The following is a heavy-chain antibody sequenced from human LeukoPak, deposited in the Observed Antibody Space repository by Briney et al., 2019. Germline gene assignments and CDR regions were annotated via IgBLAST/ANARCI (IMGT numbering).Heavy chain of an antibody. V-gene: IGHV4-39*02. D-gene: IGHD6-13*01. CDR1: GGSISSSSYY. J-gene: IGHJ6*02. Sequence: SETLSLTCTVSGGSISSSSYYWGWIRQPPGKGLEWIGSIYYSGSTYYNPSLKSRVTISVDTSKNQFSLKLSSVTAADTAVYYCAKDQKQLVPNGMDVWGQGTTVTVSS. CDR3: AKDQKQLVPNGMDV. CDR2: IYYSGST.